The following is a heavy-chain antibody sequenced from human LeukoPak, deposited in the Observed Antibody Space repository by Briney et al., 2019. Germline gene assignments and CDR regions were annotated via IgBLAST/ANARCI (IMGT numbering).Heavy chain of an antibody. D-gene: IGHD6-19*01. V-gene: IGHV1-69*13. J-gene: IGHJ5*02. CDR1: GGTFSSYA. CDR2: IIPIFGTA. CDR3: ATDIAVAGTYWFDP. Sequence: SVKVSCKASGGTFSSYAISWVRQAPGQGLEWMGGIIPIFGTANYAQKFQGRVTITADESTSTAYMELSSLRSEDTAVYYCATDIAVAGTYWFDPWGQGTLVTVSS.